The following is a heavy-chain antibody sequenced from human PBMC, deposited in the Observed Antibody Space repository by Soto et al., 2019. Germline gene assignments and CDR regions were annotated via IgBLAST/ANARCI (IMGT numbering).Heavy chain of an antibody. CDR3: ARETDYGSGSYGMAV. J-gene: IGHJ6*02. CDR1: GYTVTGYY. Sequence: QVQLVQSGAEVKKPRASVQVSCKSSGYTVTGYYMHWVRQATGQGLEWLGWTNPNSGGTNYAQKFQGWVTMTRDTSISIGYMELSRLRSDDTAEYYCARETDYGSGSYGMAVWGQGTTVTVSS. V-gene: IGHV1-2*04. CDR2: TNPNSGGT. D-gene: IGHD3-10*01.